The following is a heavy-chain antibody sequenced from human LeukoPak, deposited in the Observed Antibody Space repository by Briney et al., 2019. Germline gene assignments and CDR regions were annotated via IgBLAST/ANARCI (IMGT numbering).Heavy chain of an antibody. CDR3: ARDSFYSYDSGRLGALDI. Sequence: SETLSLTCTVSGGSISSSSYYWGWIRQPPGKGLEWIGRIYTSGSTNYNPSLKSRVTISVDTSKNQFSLKLSSVTAADTAVYYCARDSFYSYDSGRLGALDIWGQGTMVTVSS. CDR1: GGSISSSSYY. D-gene: IGHD3-22*01. J-gene: IGHJ3*02. V-gene: IGHV4-39*07. CDR2: IYTSGST.